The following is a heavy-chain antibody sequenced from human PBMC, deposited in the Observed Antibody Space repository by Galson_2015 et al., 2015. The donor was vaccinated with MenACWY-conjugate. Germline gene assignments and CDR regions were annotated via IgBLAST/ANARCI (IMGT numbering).Heavy chain of an antibody. CDR2: SGNT. D-gene: IGHD2-2*01. J-gene: IGHJ4*02. Sequence: SGNTYYNPSLKSRVTISVDTSKNQFSLKLSSVTAADTAVYYCASLGYCSTTSCYAFDDWGQGTLVTVSS. CDR3: ASLGYCSTTSCYAFDD. V-gene: IGHV4-30-2*04.